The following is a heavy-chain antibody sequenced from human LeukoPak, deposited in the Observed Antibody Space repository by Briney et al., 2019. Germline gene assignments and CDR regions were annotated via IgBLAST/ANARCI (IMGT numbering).Heavy chain of an antibody. D-gene: IGHD3-9*01. CDR3: AKDTLDYDILTGYFDY. J-gene: IGHJ4*02. CDR1: GFTFDDYT. Sequence: GGSLRLSCAASGFTFDDYTMHWVRQAPGKGLEWVSLISWDGGSTCYADSVKGRFTISRDNSKNSLYLQMHSLRTEDTALYYCAKDTLDYDILTGYFDYWGQGTLVTVSS. CDR2: ISWDGGST. V-gene: IGHV3-43*01.